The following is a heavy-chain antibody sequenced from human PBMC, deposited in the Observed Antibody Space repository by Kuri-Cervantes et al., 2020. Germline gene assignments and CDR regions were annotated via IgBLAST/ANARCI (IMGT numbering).Heavy chain of an antibody. CDR3: ARGEYYYDSSGPKGYFDL. J-gene: IGHJ2*01. CDR2: ISSSGDTI. Sequence: GESLKISCAASGFTFSSYEMNWVRQAPGKGLEWASYISSSGDTIYYADSVRGRFTISRDNSKNTLYLQMNSLRAEDTAVYYCARGEYYYDSSGPKGYFDLWGRGTLVTVSS. D-gene: IGHD3-22*01. CDR1: GFTFSSYE. V-gene: IGHV3-48*03.